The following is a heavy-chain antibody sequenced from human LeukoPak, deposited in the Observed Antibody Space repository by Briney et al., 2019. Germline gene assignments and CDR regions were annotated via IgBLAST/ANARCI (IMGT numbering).Heavy chain of an antibody. D-gene: IGHD3-22*01. CDR1: GFTFSSYA. CDR2: ISYDGSNK. CDR3: ARDYPTSNYYDSSGYMY. J-gene: IGHJ4*02. V-gene: IGHV3-30-3*01. Sequence: PGRSLRLSCAASGFTFSSYAMHWVRQAPGKGLEWVAVISYDGSNKYYADSVKGRFTIPRDNSKNTLYLQMNSLRAEDTAVYYCARDYPTSNYYDSSGYMYWGQGTLVTVSS.